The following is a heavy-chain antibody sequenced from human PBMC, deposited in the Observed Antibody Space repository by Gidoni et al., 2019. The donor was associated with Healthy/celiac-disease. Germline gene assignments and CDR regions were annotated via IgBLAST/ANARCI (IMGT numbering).Heavy chain of an antibody. CDR2: ISGSGGST. V-gene: IGHV3-23*01. J-gene: IGHJ4*02. D-gene: IGHD1-20*01. CDR3: AKDGMGSRSYFDC. CDR1: GFTFSRYA. Sequence: AAVGFTFSRYAMSWVRQAPGKGLEWVSAISGSGGSTYYADSVKGRFTISRDNSKNTLYLQMNSLRAEDTAVYYCAKDGMGSRSYFDCWGQGTLVTVSS.